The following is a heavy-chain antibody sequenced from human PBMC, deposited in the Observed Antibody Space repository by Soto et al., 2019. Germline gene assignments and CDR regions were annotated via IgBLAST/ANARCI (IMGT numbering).Heavy chain of an antibody. CDR3: ARHADLYYFDY. CDR1: GGSISGSSYY. V-gene: IGHV4-39*01. CDR2: IYHSGTS. Sequence: SETLSLTCTVSGGSISGSSYYWGWIRQPPGKGLEWIGNIYHSGTSYYYPTLKSRVTISVDMSKNQFSLKLSSVTAADTAVYYCARHADLYYFDYWGQGTLVTVSS. J-gene: IGHJ4*02.